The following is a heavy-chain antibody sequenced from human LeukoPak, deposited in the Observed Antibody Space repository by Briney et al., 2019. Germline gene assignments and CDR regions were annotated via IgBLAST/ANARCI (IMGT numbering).Heavy chain of an antibody. CDR1: RGSISGYQ. CDR3: ARRDYYGSSVG. V-gene: IGHV4-59*12. CDR2: TSYSGST. Sequence: PSETLSLTCTVSRGSISGYQWSWIRQPPGKGLQWIGNTSYSGSTNYNPSLKSRVTISVDTSKNQFSLKLSSVTAADTAVYYCARRDYYGSSVGWGQGTLVTVSS. J-gene: IGHJ4*02. D-gene: IGHD3-10*01.